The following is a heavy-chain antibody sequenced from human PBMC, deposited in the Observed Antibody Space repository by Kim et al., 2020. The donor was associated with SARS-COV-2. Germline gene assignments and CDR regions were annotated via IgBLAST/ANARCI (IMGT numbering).Heavy chain of an antibody. Sequence: GGSLRLSCAASGFTFSSYGMHWVRQAPGKGLEWVAVISYDGSNKYYADSVKGRFTISRDNAKNTLYLQMNSLRAEDTAVYYCAKAGQQWQPTPYFDYWG. D-gene: IGHD6-19*01. CDR3: AKAGQQWQPTPYFDY. CDR1: GFTFSSYG. CDR2: ISYDGSNK. J-gene: IGHJ4*01. V-gene: IGHV3-30*18.